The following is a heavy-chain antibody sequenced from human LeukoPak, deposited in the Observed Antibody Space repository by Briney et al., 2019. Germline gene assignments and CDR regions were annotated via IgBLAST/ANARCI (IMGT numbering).Heavy chain of an antibody. CDR1: GGSISSYY. J-gene: IGHJ4*02. CDR2: ISDIGSI. D-gene: IGHD2-8*02. V-gene: IGHV4-59*08. Sequence: SETLSLTCTVSGGSISSYYWGWIRQPPGKGLEWIAYISDIGSINYNPSLKSRVTISLDTSKNQFSLKLSSVTAADTAVYYCAGHHPRNTVDFWGQGTLVTVSS. CDR3: AGHHPRNTVDF.